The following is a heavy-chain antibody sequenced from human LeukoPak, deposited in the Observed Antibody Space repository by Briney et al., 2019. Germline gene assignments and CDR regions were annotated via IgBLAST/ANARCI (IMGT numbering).Heavy chain of an antibody. J-gene: IGHJ5*02. V-gene: IGHV3-53*01. Sequence: PGGSLRLSCAASGFTVSSNYMSWVRQAPGKGLEWVSVIYSGGSTYYADSVKGRFTISRDNSKNTLYLQMNSLSAEDTAVYYCARDNRYSSSWGKSNNWFDPWGQGTLVTVCS. CDR2: IYSGGST. D-gene: IGHD6-13*01. CDR1: GFTVSSNY. CDR3: ARDNRYSSSWGKSNNWFDP.